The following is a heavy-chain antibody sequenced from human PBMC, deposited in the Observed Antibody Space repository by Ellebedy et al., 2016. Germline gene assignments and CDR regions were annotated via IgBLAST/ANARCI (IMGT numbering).Heavy chain of an antibody. CDR2: VNTFSGNT. Sequence: ASVKVSXKASGYTFTTFSITWVRQVPGLGLEWMGFVNTFSGNTKFAQKFQGRVSMTTDSSTHTAYMDLRSLRSDDTAMYYCAKTSGWGYGENWGQGTLVTVSS. CDR1: GYTFTTFS. J-gene: IGHJ4*02. CDR3: AKTSGWGYGEN. D-gene: IGHD3-10*01. V-gene: IGHV1-18*04.